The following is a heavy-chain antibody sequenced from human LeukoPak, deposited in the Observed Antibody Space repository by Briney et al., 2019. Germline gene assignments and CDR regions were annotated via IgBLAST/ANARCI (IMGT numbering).Heavy chain of an antibody. CDR2: IRYDGSNK. J-gene: IGHJ3*02. D-gene: IGHD3-22*01. Sequence: GGSLRLSCAASGFTFSSYGMHWVRQAPGKGLEWVAFIRYDGSNKYYANSVKGRFTISRDNSKNTLHLQMNSLRAEDTAVYYCAKPIEGITMIVVVPRAFDIWGQGTMVTVSS. CDR1: GFTFSSYG. CDR3: AKPIEGITMIVVVPRAFDI. V-gene: IGHV3-30*02.